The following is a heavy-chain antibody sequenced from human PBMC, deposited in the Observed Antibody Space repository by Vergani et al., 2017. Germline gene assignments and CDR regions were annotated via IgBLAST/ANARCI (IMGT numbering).Heavy chain of an antibody. D-gene: IGHD6-13*01. CDR3: AGDTHSWQRADR. CDR1: GGSISSGGYY. CDR2: MYHSGST. J-gene: IGHJ5*02. Sequence: QVQLQESGPGLVKPSQTLSLKCTVSGGSISSGGYYWSWIRQHPGKGLEWIGYMYHSGSTYYNPSLKSRVTMSVDTAKNQFSLKLSSVTAADSAVYYCAGDTHSWQRADRWGQGLLVSVSS. V-gene: IGHV4-31*03.